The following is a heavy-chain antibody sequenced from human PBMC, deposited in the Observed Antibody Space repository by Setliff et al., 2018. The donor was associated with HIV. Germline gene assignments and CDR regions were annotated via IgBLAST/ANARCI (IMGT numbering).Heavy chain of an antibody. CDR1: GYSISSGYY. CDR3: ATYADRESNRFDP. J-gene: IGHJ5*02. D-gene: IGHD3-10*01. CDR2: IYTSGST. Sequence: PSETLSLTCAVSGYSISSGYYWSWIRQPAGKGLEWIGRIYTSGSTNYNPSLKSRVTISVDTSKNQFSLKLSSVTAADTAVYYCATYADRESNRFDPWGQGILVTVSS. V-gene: IGHV4-61*02.